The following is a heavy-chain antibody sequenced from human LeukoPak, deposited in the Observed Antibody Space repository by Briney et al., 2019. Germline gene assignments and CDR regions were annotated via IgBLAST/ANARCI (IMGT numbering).Heavy chain of an antibody. Sequence: GESLKISCKGSGYSFTRYWIGWVRQMPGKGLEWMGIIYPGDSDTRYSPSFQGQVTISADKSISTAYLQWSSLKASDTAMYYCARYQLLPRNWFDPWGQGTLVTVSS. J-gene: IGHJ5*02. D-gene: IGHD2-2*01. V-gene: IGHV5-51*01. CDR1: GYSFTRYW. CDR2: IYPGDSDT. CDR3: ARYQLLPRNWFDP.